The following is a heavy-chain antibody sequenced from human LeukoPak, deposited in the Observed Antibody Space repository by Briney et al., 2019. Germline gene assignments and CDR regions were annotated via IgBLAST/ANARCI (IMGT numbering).Heavy chain of an antibody. V-gene: IGHV3-66*01. CDR2: IYISGVT. CDR1: GFTVNRND. Sequence: PGGSLRLSCTVSGFTVNRNDMNWVRQALGKGLEWVSLIYISGVTKYADSVQGRFTISRDNSKNTLYLQMNSLRAEDTAVYYCAQRSPSYWGQGTLVTVSS. CDR3: AQRSPSY. D-gene: IGHD2-15*01. J-gene: IGHJ4*02.